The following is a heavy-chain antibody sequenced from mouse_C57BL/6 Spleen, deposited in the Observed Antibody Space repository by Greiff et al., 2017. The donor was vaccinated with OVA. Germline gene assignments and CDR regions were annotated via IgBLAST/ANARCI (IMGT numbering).Heavy chain of an antibody. CDR1: GYTFTSYW. CDR3: ARSPYPSYAMDY. Sequence: VQLQQPGAELVKPGASVKMSCKASGYTFTSYWITWVKQRPGQGLAWIGDIYPGSGSTNYNEKFKSKATLTVDTSSSTAYMQLSSLTSEDSAVYYCARSPYPSYAMDYWGQGTSVTVAS. J-gene: IGHJ4*01. CDR2: IYPGSGST. V-gene: IGHV1-55*01.